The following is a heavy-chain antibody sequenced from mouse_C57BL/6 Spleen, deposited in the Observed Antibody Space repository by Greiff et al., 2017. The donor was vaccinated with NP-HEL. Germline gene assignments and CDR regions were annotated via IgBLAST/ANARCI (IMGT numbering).Heavy chain of an antibody. Sequence: EVQGVESGGGLVKPGGSLKLSCAASGFTFSDYGMHWVRQAPEKGLEWVAYISSGSSTIYYADTVKGRFTISRDNAKNTLFLQMTSLRSEDTAMYYCARSPVNYYAPFAYWGQGTLVTVSA. D-gene: IGHD1-1*01. V-gene: IGHV5-17*01. CDR2: ISSGSSTI. CDR1: GFTFSDYG. CDR3: ARSPVNYYAPFAY. J-gene: IGHJ3*01.